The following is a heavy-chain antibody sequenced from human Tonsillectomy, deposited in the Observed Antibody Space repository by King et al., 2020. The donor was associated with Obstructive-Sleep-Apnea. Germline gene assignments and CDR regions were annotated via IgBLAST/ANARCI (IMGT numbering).Heavy chain of an antibody. D-gene: IGHD6-13*01. Sequence: VQLVESGGGLVQPGGSLRLSCAASGFTFSSYDMHWVRQAPGKGLEWVSAIGTAGDPYYPGSVKGRFTISRENAKNSLYLQMSSLRVGDTAVYYCARGGGSSSWFQWYFDLWGRGTLVTVSS. CDR3: ARGGGSSSWFQWYFDL. CDR2: IGTAGDP. CDR1: GFTFSSYD. V-gene: IGHV3-13*05. J-gene: IGHJ2*01.